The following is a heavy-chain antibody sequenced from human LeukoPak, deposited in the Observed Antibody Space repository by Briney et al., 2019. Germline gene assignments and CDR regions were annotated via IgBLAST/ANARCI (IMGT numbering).Heavy chain of an antibody. CDR2: IYYSGST. V-gene: IGHV4-31*11. Sequence: SETLSLTCAVSGGSISSGGYYWSWIRQHPGKGLEWIGYIYYSGSTYYNPSLKSRVTISVDTSKNQFSLKLSSVTAADTAVYYCARLDAAMGRGHTGTYFYYYGMDVWGQGTTVAVSS. CDR1: GGSISSGGYY. D-gene: IGHD3-10*01. CDR3: ARLDAAMGRGHTGTYFYYYGMDV. J-gene: IGHJ6*02.